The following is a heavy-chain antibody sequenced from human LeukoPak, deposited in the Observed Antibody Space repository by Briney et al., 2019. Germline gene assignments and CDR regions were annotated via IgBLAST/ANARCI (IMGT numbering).Heavy chain of an antibody. V-gene: IGHV4-34*01. CDR2: INHSGST. CDR1: GGSFSGYY. D-gene: IGHD5-12*01. J-gene: IGHJ4*02. Sequence: SETLSLTCAVYGGSFSGYYWSWIRQPPGKGLEWIGEINHSGSTNYNPSLKSRVTISADTSKNQFSLKLSSVTAADTAVYYCAKDRVATTLFDYWGQGTLVTVSS. CDR3: AKDRVATTLFDY.